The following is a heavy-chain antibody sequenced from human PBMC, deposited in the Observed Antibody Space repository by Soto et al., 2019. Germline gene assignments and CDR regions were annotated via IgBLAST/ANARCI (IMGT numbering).Heavy chain of an antibody. CDR1: GFTVSSNY. Sequence: GSLRLSCAASGFTVSSNYMSWVRQAPGKGLEWVSVIYSGGGTNYADSVKGRFTISRDNAKNTLYLQMNSLRAEDTAVYYCASGGSSLNFDSWGQGTLVTVSS. V-gene: IGHV3-66*01. J-gene: IGHJ4*02. D-gene: IGHD6-6*01. CDR2: IYSGGGT. CDR3: ASGGSSLNFDS.